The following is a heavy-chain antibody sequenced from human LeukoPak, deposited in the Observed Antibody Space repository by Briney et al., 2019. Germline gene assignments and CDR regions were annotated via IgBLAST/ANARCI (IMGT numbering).Heavy chain of an antibody. V-gene: IGHV4-4*07. CDR3: ARADGTGATRAAFDI. CDR2: IYTSGST. D-gene: IGHD1-26*01. CDR1: GGSISSYY. Sequence: PSETLSLTCTVSGGSISSYYWSWIRQPAGKGLEWIGRIYTSGSTNYNPSLKSRVTMSVDTSKNQFTLKLSSVTAADTAVYYCARADGTGATRAAFDIWGQGTMVTVSS. J-gene: IGHJ3*02.